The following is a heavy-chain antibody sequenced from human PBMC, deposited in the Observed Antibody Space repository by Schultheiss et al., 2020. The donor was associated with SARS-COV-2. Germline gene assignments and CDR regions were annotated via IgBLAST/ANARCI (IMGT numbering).Heavy chain of an antibody. J-gene: IGHJ4*02. CDR2: ITTRDGTT. CDR1: GFTFDDFA. D-gene: IGHD5-18*01. CDR3: AKWSISYGYDDFDY. Sequence: GGSLRLSCAASGFTFDDFAMSWVRQVPGKGLEWVSTITTRDGTTYYADAVKGRFTISRDNSKNTLYLQMNSLRAEDTAVYYCAKWSISYGYDDFDYWGQGTLVTVSA. V-gene: IGHV3-23*01.